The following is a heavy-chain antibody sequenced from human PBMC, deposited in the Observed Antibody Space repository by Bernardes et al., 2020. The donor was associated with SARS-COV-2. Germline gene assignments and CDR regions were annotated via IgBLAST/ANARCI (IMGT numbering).Heavy chain of an antibody. CDR3: ARDVGGNSDY. D-gene: IGHD2-21*01. Sequence: GGSLRLSCAASGFSVSAYWMHWVRQAPGEGLVWVARINEDGRVINYADSVRGRFTIYRDIADNKLYLQMKSLRADDTAVYYCARDVGGNSDYWGQGTLVTVSS. J-gene: IGHJ4*02. V-gene: IGHV3-74*01. CDR1: GFSVSAYW. CDR2: INEDGRVI.